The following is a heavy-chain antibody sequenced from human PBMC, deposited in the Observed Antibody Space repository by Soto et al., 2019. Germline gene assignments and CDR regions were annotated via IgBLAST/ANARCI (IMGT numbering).Heavy chain of an antibody. D-gene: IGHD2-2*01. Sequence: QVQLVQSGAEVKKPGASVKVSCKASGYTFTSYAMHWVRQAPGQRLEWMGWINAGNGNTKYSQKFQGRVTITRDTPASTAYMELSSLRSEDTAVYYCASLRPSPSYYYYCGMDVWGQGTTVTVSS. J-gene: IGHJ6*02. CDR1: GYTFTSYA. V-gene: IGHV1-3*01. CDR3: ASLRPSPSYYYYCGMDV. CDR2: INAGNGNT.